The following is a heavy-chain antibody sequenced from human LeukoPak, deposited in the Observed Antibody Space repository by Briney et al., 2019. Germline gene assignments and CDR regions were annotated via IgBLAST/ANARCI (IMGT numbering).Heavy chain of an antibody. J-gene: IGHJ4*02. CDR3: AKDPVGATSVDY. V-gene: IGHV3-23*01. CDR2: ISGSGGST. CDR1: GFTFSSYA. Sequence: GGSLRLSCAASGFTFSSYAMSWVRQAPGKGLEWVSAISGSGGSTYYADSVRGRFTISRDNSKNTLYLQMNSLRAEDTAVYYCAKDPVGATSVDYWGQGTLVTVSS. D-gene: IGHD1-26*01.